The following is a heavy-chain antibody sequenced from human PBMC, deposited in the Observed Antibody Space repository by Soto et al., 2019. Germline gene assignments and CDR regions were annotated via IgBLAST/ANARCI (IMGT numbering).Heavy chain of an antibody. Sequence: EVQLLESGGGLVQPGGSLRLSCAASGFSFSGYVMSWVRQATGKGLEWVSIISGDAGSTKYADSVKGRFTISRVNSKNTVYLQMNSLRAEDTAVYYCAKRVYGDYVWFDYWGQGTLVTVSS. J-gene: IGHJ4*02. CDR1: GFSFSGYV. D-gene: IGHD4-17*01. V-gene: IGHV3-23*01. CDR2: ISGDAGST. CDR3: AKRVYGDYVWFDY.